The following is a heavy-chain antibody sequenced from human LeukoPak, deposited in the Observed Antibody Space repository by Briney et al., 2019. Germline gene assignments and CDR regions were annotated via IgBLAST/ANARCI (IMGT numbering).Heavy chain of an antibody. Sequence: SQTPSLTCAVSGGTISSGAYSWSWIRQPPGKGLEWIGNIYHSGSTYYNPSLKSRVTISGDRSKNQFSLKLSSVTAADTAVYYCARASSGYYLDYWGQGILVTVSS. V-gene: IGHV4-30-2*01. CDR3: ARASSGYYLDY. CDR1: GGTISSGAYS. J-gene: IGHJ4*02. D-gene: IGHD3-22*01. CDR2: IYHSGST.